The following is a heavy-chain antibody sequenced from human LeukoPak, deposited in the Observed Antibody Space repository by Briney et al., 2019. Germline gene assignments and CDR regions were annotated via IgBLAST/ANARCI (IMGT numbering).Heavy chain of an antibody. D-gene: IGHD3-22*01. J-gene: IGHJ4*02. CDR3: ARVSSGYYYFDY. V-gene: IGHV3-66*01. CDR2: IYSGSST. CDR1: GFTFSDYY. Sequence: GGSLRLSCAASGFTFSDYYMSWIRQAPGKGLEWVSFIYSGSSTYYADSVKGRFTISRDNSKNTLYLQMNSLRAEDTAVYYCARVSSGYYYFDYWGQGTLVTVSS.